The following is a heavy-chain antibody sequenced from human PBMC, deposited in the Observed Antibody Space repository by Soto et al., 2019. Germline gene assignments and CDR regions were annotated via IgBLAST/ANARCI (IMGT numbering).Heavy chain of an antibody. Sequence: EVQLVESGGGLVQPGGSLRLSCAASGFTFSSYWMHWVRQAPGKGLVWVSRINSDGSSTSYADSVKGRFTISRDNAKNTLYLQMNSLRAEDTAVYYCARQSYGDYVSSPRGYYYYMDVWGKGTKITASS. J-gene: IGHJ6*03. CDR3: ARQSYGDYVSSPRGYYYYMDV. CDR1: GFTFSSYW. V-gene: IGHV3-74*01. CDR2: INSDGSST. D-gene: IGHD4-17*01.